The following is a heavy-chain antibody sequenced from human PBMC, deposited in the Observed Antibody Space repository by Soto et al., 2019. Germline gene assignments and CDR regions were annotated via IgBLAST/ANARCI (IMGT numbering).Heavy chain of an antibody. Sequence: PGGSLRLSRAASGFTFTNHAMSWVRQAPGKGLEWVSDIGGSGSSTYYADSVKGRFTISRDNSKNTLYLQMNSLRAEDTAVYYCAVGGGYRYLDYWGQGALVTVSS. CDR3: AVGGGYRYLDY. CDR1: GFTFTNHA. D-gene: IGHD5-12*01. J-gene: IGHJ4*02. V-gene: IGHV3-23*01. CDR2: IGGSGSST.